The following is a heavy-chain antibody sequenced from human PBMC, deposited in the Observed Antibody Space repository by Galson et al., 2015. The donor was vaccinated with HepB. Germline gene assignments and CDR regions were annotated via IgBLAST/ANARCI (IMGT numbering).Heavy chain of an antibody. Sequence: SLRLSCAASGFTFSSYGMHWVRQAPGKGLEWVAVIWYDGSNKYYADSVKGRFTISRDNSKNTLYLQMNSLRAEDTAVYYCARGPYSGYGIDYWGQGTLVTVSS. J-gene: IGHJ4*02. V-gene: IGHV3-33*01. D-gene: IGHD5-12*01. CDR3: ARGPYSGYGIDY. CDR2: IWYDGSNK. CDR1: GFTFSSYG.